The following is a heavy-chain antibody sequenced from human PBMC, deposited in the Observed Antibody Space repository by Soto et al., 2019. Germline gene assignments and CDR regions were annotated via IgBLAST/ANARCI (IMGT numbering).Heavy chain of an antibody. Sequence: GGALRLSCAASGFSFSSFSMNWVRQAPGKGLEWVSSISSSSGYIYYADSLQGRLTISRDNAKNSLFLQMNSLRAEDTAVYYCARIRNSYGSQSYLIDYWGQGTLVTVSS. CDR1: GFSFSSFS. CDR2: ISSSSGYI. J-gene: IGHJ4*02. D-gene: IGHD3-10*01. CDR3: ARIRNSYGSQSYLIDY. V-gene: IGHV3-21*01.